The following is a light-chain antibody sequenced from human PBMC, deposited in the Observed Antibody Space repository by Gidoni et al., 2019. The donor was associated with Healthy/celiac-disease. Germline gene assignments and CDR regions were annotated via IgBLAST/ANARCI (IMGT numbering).Light chain of an antibody. J-gene: IGKJ4*01. CDR3: QQYSSTPPT. V-gene: IGKV4-1*01. CDR2: WAS. CDR1: QSVLYSSNNKNY. Sequence: DIGRTQYQDSLAVSLGERATINCKSSQSVLYSSNNKNYLAWYPQKPGQPPKLLIYWASTRESGVPDRFSGSGSVTDFTLTISSLQAEDVAVYYCQQYSSTPPTFGGGTKVEIK.